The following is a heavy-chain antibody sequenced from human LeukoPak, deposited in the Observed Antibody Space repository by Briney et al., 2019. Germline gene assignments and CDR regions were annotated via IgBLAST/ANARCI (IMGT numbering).Heavy chain of an antibody. CDR2: IYYSGST. Sequence: SETLSLTCTVPGGSISGYYWSWIRQPPGKGLEYIGHIYYSGSTNYNPSLESRVTILVDTSKNQFSLRLSSVTAADTALYYCARRGYCSGGSCYSFDYWGQGTLVTVSS. CDR1: GGSISGYY. CDR3: ARRGYCSGGSCYSFDY. J-gene: IGHJ4*02. D-gene: IGHD2-15*01. V-gene: IGHV4-59*08.